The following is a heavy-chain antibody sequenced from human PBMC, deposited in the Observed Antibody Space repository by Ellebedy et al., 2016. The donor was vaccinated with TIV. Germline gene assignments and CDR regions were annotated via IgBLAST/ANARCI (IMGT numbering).Heavy chain of an antibody. J-gene: IGHJ4*02. CDR2: ISAYNGNT. D-gene: IGHD2-15*01. Sequence: ASVKVSCXASGYTFTSYGISWVRQAPGQGLEWMGWISAYNGNTNYAQKLQGRVTMTTDTSTSTAYMELRSLRSDDTAVYYCARGVVVVVAATEEPFDYWGQGTLVTVSS. V-gene: IGHV1-18*01. CDR3: ARGVVVVVAATEEPFDY. CDR1: GYTFTSYG.